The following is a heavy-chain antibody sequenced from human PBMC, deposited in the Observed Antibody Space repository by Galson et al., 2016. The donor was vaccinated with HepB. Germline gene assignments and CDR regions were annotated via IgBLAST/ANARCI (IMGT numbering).Heavy chain of an antibody. Sequence: SVKVSCKASGLTFTRSAVQWVRQARGQRLEWIGVIAVGRGKTNYAKNFQESVTITRDMSTTTVYMELSSLRSEDTAVYYCATAVAYGYSYWYFDLWGRGTLVTVSS. CDR2: IAVGRGKT. CDR1: GLTFTRSA. CDR3: ATAVAYGYSYWYFDL. J-gene: IGHJ2*01. D-gene: IGHD4-23*01. V-gene: IGHV1-58*01.